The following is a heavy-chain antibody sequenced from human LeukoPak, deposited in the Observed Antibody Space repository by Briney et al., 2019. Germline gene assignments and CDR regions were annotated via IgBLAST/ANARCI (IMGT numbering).Heavy chain of an antibody. Sequence: SETLSLTCTVSGGSISSYYWSWIRQPAGKGLEWIGSIYHSGSTYYNPSLKSRVTISVDTSKNQFSLKLSSVTAADTAVYYCARVYYSSSYDYWYFDLWGRGTLVTVSS. CDR3: ARVYYSSSYDYWYFDL. J-gene: IGHJ2*01. CDR1: GGSISSYY. V-gene: IGHV4-4*07. D-gene: IGHD6-13*01. CDR2: IYHSGST.